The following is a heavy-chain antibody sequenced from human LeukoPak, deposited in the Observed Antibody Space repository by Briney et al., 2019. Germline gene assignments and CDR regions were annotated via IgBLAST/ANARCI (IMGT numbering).Heavy chain of an antibody. V-gene: IGHV3-30*18. J-gene: IGHJ4*02. CDR2: ISYDGSNK. CDR1: GFTFSSYG. D-gene: IGHD6-19*01. Sequence: GGSLRLSCAASGFTFSSYGMHWVRQAPGKGLEWVAVISYDGSNKYSADSVKGRFTISRDNSKNTLYLQMNSLRAEDTAVYYCAKVRGVSVAGSFDYWGRGTLVTVSS. CDR3: AKVRGVSVAGSFDY.